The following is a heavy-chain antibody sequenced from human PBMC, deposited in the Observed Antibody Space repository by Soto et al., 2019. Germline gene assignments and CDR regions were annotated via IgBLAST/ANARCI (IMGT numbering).Heavy chain of an antibody. J-gene: IGHJ4*02. Sequence: EVQLVESGGGLVQPGGSLRLSCAASGFTVRSNYMSWVRQAPGKGLEWVSVIYSGGSTSYADSVKGRFTISRDTSKNTLYLQMNSLRVEDTAGYYCARDSSSGWYHDYWGQGTLVTVSS. CDR3: ARDSSSGWYHDY. CDR1: GFTVRSNY. CDR2: IYSGGST. V-gene: IGHV3-66*01. D-gene: IGHD6-19*01.